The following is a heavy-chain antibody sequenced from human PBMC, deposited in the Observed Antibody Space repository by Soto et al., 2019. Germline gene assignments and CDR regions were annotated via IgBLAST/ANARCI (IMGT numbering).Heavy chain of an antibody. D-gene: IGHD2-2*01. CDR1: GYTFTSYG. CDR2: ISAYNGNT. Sequence: ASVKVSCKASGYTFTSYGISWVRQAPGQGLEWMGWISAYNGNTNYAQKLQGRVTMTTDTSTSTAYMELRSLRSDDTAVYYCARARRSSTRDFIWDFDSWGQGTLVTVSS. V-gene: IGHV1-18*01. J-gene: IGHJ4*02. CDR3: ARARRSSTRDFIWDFDS.